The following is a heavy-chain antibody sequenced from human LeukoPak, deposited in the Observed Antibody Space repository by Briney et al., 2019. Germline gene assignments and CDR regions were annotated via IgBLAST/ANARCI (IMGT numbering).Heavy chain of an antibody. CDR3: ARVEMATIDFDY. D-gene: IGHD5-24*01. J-gene: IGHJ4*02. CDR2: INHSGST. CDR1: GGSFSGCY. V-gene: IGHV4-34*01. Sequence: PSETLSLTCAVYGGSFSGCYWSWIRQPPGKGLEWIGEINHSGSTNYNPSLKSRVTISVDTSKNQFSLKLSSVTAADTAVYYCARVEMATIDFDYWGQGTLVTVSS.